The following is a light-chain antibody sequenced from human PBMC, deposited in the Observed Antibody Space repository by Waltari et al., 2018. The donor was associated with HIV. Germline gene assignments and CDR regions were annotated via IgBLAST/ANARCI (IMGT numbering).Light chain of an antibody. V-gene: IGLV2-8*01. CDR2: EVS. Sequence: QSALTQPPSASGSPGQAVTISCAGTSSDIGLYNFVPWYQHHPGKAPKLMISEVSRRPPGVPDRFSGSKSGNTASLTVSGLQAEDEAAYYCFSYAGNNYLLFGGGTKLTVL. CDR3: FSYAGNNYLL. CDR1: SSDIGLYNF. J-gene: IGLJ2*01.